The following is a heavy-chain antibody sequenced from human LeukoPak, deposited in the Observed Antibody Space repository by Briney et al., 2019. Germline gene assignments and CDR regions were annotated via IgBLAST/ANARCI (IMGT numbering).Heavy chain of an antibody. D-gene: IGHD4-23*01. J-gene: IGHJ4*02. CDR3: AKAYYGGKN. Sequence: GPSLRLSCAAAGFTFSSYAMSWVRQAPGKGLEWVSGISVTGDSTYYADSVKGRFTISRDNSKNTLYLQMNSLRADDTAVYYCAKAYYGGKNWGQGALVTVSS. CDR1: GFTFSSYA. V-gene: IGHV3-23*01. CDR2: ISVTGDST.